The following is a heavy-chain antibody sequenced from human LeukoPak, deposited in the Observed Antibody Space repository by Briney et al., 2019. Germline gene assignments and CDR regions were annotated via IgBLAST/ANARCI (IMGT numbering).Heavy chain of an antibody. CDR1: GGTFSSYA. Sequence: GASVKVSCKASGGTFSSYAISWVRQAPGQGLEWMGGIIPIFGTANYAQKFQGRVTITADEPTSTAYMELSSLRSEDTAVYYCARDRAGQLYRWGQGTLVTVSS. CDR2: IIPIFGTA. D-gene: IGHD3-16*02. J-gene: IGHJ4*02. V-gene: IGHV1-69*01. CDR3: ARDRAGQLYR.